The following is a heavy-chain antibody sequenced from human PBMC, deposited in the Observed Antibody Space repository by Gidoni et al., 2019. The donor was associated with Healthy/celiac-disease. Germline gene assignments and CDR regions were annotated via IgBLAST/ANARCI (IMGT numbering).Heavy chain of an antibody. CDR3: ARDFYSSSPLDY. CDR2: IWYDGSNK. CDR1: GFTFSSYG. J-gene: IGHJ4*02. Sequence: QVQLVESGGGVVQPGRSLRLSCAASGFTFSSYGMHWVRQAPGKGLEWVAVIWYDGSNKYYADSVKGRFTISRDNSKNTLYLQMNSLRAEDTAVYYCARDFYSSSPLDYWGQGTLVTVSS. V-gene: IGHV3-33*01. D-gene: IGHD6-6*01.